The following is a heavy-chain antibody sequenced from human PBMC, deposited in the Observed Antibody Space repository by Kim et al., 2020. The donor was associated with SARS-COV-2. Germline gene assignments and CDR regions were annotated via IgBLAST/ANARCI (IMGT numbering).Heavy chain of an antibody. Sequence: ASVKVSCKASGYTFTSYGISWVRQAPGQGLEWMGWISAYNGNTNYAQKLQGRVTMTTDTSTSTAYMELRSLRSDDTAVYYCARVSIRAITMVRGVRYGMDVWGQGTTVTVSS. D-gene: IGHD3-10*01. CDR2: ISAYNGNT. J-gene: IGHJ6*02. CDR1: GYTFTSYG. CDR3: ARVSIRAITMVRGVRYGMDV. V-gene: IGHV1-18*01.